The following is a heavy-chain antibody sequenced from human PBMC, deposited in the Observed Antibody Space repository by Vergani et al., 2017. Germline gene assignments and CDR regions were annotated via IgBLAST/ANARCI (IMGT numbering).Heavy chain of an antibody. J-gene: IGHJ6*03. Sequence: EVQLFESGGSLKQPGGSVRLSSAASGVTFSTYAMHWVRQTPGKGLEWVSYISSSGSTIYYADSVKGRFTISRDNAKNSLYLQMNSLRAEDTAVYYWARLAVAGYYMDVWGKGTTVTVSS. V-gene: IGHV3-48*04. CDR3: ARLAVAGYYMDV. CDR1: GVTFSTYA. CDR2: ISSSGSTI. D-gene: IGHD6-19*01.